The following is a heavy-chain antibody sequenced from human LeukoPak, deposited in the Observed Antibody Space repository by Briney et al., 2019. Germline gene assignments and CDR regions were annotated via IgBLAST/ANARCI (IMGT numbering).Heavy chain of an antibody. CDR2: ISSSSSYI. J-gene: IGHJ3*02. V-gene: IGHV3-21*01. Sequence: PGRSLRLSCAASGFTFDDYAMHWVRQAPGKGLEWVSSISSSSSYIYYADSVKGRFTISRDNAKNSLYLQMNSLRAEDTAVYYCARDLIYDGSLHDAFDIWGQGTMVTVSS. CDR3: ARDLIYDGSLHDAFDI. CDR1: GFTFDDYA. D-gene: IGHD1-26*01.